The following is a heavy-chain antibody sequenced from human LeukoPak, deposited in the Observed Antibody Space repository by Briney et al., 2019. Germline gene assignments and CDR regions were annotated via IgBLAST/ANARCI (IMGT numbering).Heavy chain of an antibody. CDR2: IYYSGST. CDR1: DGSISSYY. V-gene: IGHV4-59*01. J-gene: IGHJ3*02. Sequence: SETLSLTCTVSDGSISSYYWSWIRQPPGKGLEWIGYIYYSGSTNYNPSLKSRVTISVDTSKNQFSLKLSSVTAADTAVYYCASWVLGAFDIWGQGTMVTVSS. CDR3: ASWVLGAFDI. D-gene: IGHD3-16*01.